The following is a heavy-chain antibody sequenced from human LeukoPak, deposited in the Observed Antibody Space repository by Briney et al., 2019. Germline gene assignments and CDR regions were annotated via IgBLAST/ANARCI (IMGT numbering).Heavy chain of an antibody. CDR3: ALRGRYYDSSGLPNASPIE. CDR1: GFTFSSYA. CDR2: ISGSGGST. D-gene: IGHD3-22*01. V-gene: IGHV3-23*01. J-gene: IGHJ4*02. Sequence: GGSLRLSCAASGFTFSSYAMSWVRQAPGKGLEWVSAISGSGGSTYYADSVKGRFTISRDNSKNTLYLQMNSLRAEDTAVYYCALRGRYYDSSGLPNASPIEWGQGTLVTVSS.